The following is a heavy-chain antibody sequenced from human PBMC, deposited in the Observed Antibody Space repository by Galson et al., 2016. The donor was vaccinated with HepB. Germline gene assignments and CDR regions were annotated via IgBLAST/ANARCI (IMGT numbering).Heavy chain of an antibody. CDR1: GFTFNSYT. J-gene: IGHJ4*01. CDR2: ITNCGDTT. Sequence: SLRLSCAASGFTFNSYTMSWVRQAPGKGLEWVSGITNCGDTTYYADSVRGRFTISRDNSKNTLYLQVNSLRADDTAVYYCAKLGGDSGSPYWGHGTLVTVSS. V-gene: IGHV3-23*01. D-gene: IGHD5-12*01. CDR3: AKLGGDSGSPY.